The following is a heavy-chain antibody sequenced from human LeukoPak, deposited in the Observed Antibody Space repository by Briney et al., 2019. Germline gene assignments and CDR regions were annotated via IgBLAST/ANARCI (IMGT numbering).Heavy chain of an antibody. CDR2: IYSGGST. V-gene: IGHV3-53*01. CDR3: ASGSGSYRTPYYYMDA. D-gene: IGHD3-10*01. J-gene: IGHJ6*03. CDR1: GFTVSSNY. Sequence: GGSLRLSCAASGFTVSSNYMSWVRQAPGKGLECVSVIYSGGSTYYADSVKGRFTISRDNSKNTLYLQMNSLRAEDTAVYYCASGSGSYRTPYYYMDAWGTGTTVTVSS.